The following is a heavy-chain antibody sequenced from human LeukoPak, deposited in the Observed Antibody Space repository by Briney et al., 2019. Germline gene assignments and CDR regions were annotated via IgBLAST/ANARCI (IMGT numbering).Heavy chain of an antibody. D-gene: IGHD1-26*01. CDR3: AREWDSGSYDY. V-gene: IGHV3-30*04. CDR2: ISYDGSNK. CDR1: GFTFSSYA. J-gene: IGHJ4*02. Sequence: GRSLRLSCAASGFTFSSYAMHWVRQAPGKGLEWVAVISYDGSNKYYADSVKGRFTISRDNSKNTLYLQMNSLRAEGTAVYYCAREWDSGSYDYWGQGTLVTVSS.